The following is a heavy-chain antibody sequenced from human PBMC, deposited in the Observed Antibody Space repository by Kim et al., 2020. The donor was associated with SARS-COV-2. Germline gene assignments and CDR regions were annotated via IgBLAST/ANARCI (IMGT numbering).Heavy chain of an antibody. CDR3: ARDRTYQLIFGGDYFYY. V-gene: IGHV1-69*13. D-gene: IGHD2-2*01. J-gene: IGHJ6*03. CDR2: IFPIFGTP. CDR1: GGTFSTYA. Sequence: SVKVSCKASGGTFSTYAITWVRQAPGQGLEWMGRIFPIFGTPEYAQKFQGRVTITADESTNTAYMELNSLRSEDTAVYYCARDRTYQLIFGGDYFYY.